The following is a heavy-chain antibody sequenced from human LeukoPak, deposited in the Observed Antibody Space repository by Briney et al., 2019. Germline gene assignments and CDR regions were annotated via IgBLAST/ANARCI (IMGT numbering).Heavy chain of an antibody. V-gene: IGHV3-48*03. J-gene: IGHJ6*02. D-gene: IGHD6-13*01. CDR2: ISSSGSTI. CDR3: ARTQQHYYYYYGMDV. Sequence: PGGSLRLSCAASGFTFSSYEMNWVRQAPGKGLEWVSYISSSGSTIYYADSVKGRFTISRDNAKNPLYLQMNSLRAEDTAVYYCARTQQHYYYYYGMDVWGQGTTVTVSS. CDR1: GFTFSSYE.